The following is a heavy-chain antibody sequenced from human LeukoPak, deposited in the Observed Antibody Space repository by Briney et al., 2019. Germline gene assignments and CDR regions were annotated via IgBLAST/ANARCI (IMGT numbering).Heavy chain of an antibody. Sequence: SETLSLTCTVSGASISSSTYYWGWIRQPPGKGLEFVASVQYSGFGYKSPSLRSRVAVSTDTSKNQFSLRLESVTAADTAVYYCARGVIAAGGNDFDYWGQGTLVTVSS. D-gene: IGHD6-13*01. CDR3: ARGVIAAGGNDFDY. J-gene: IGHJ4*02. CDR2: VQYSGFG. V-gene: IGHV4-39*07. CDR1: GASISSSTYY.